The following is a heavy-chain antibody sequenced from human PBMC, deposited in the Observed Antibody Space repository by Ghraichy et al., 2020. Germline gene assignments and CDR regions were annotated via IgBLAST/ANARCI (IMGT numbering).Heavy chain of an antibody. Sequence: AGSLRLSCAASRFTFSGYWMSWVRQAPGKGLEWVANIKKDGSEKYYVDSVKDRFTISRDNAKNSLYLQMNSLRAEDTAVYYCARDLGSGWYFDYWGQGTLVTGSS. CDR3: ARDLGSGWYFDY. J-gene: IGHJ4*02. V-gene: IGHV3-7*01. CDR2: IKKDGSEK. CDR1: RFTFSGYW. D-gene: IGHD6-19*01.